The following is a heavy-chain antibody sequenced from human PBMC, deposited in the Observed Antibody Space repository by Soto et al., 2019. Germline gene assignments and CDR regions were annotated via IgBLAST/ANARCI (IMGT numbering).Heavy chain of an antibody. D-gene: IGHD2-15*01. CDR2: ISAYNGNT. CDR1: GYTFTSYG. CDR3: ARAGYCSGGSCYPHYYYSYVMDD. Sequence: QVQLVQSGAEVKKPGASVKVSCKASGYTFTSYGISWVRQAPGQGLEWMGWISAYNGNTNYAQKIQGRVTMTTVTSTSTVNMELGSLRSDDAAVYYCARAGYCSGGSCYPHYYYSYVMDDWGQETTVTVSS. V-gene: IGHV1-18*04. J-gene: IGHJ6*02.